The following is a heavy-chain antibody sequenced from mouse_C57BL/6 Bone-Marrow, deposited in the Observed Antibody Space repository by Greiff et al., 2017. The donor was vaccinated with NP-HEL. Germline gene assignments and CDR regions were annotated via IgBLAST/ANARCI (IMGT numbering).Heavy chain of an antibody. CDR2: IYPRSGNT. D-gene: IGHD2-4*01. Sequence: QVQLQQSGAELARPGASVTLSCKASGYTFTSYGISWVKQRTGQGLEWIGEIYPRSGNTYYNEKFKGKATLTADKSSSTAYMELRSLTSEDSAVYFCAGGDYDEYYFDYWGQGTTLTVSS. CDR3: AGGDYDEYYFDY. V-gene: IGHV1-81*01. J-gene: IGHJ2*01. CDR1: GYTFTSYG.